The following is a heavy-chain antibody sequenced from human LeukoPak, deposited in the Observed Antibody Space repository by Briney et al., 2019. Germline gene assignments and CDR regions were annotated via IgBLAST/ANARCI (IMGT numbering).Heavy chain of an antibody. J-gene: IGHJ4*02. CDR1: GGSISSYH. CDR3: ARELGRLYYFDY. Sequence: PSETLSLTCTVSGGSISSYHWSWLRQPPGKGLEWIGYIYYSGSTNYNPSLKSRVTISVDTSKNQFSLKLSSVTAADTAVYYCARELGRLYYFDYWGQGTLVTVSS. V-gene: IGHV4-59*01. D-gene: IGHD7-27*01. CDR2: IYYSGST.